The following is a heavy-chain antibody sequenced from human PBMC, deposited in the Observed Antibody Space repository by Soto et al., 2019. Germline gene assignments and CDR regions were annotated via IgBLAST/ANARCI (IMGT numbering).Heavy chain of an antibody. D-gene: IGHD3-22*01. V-gene: IGHV1-69*13. CDR3: ARVAAGGYDSSGYSYDPPHDY. Sequence: SVKVSCKASGGTFSSYAISWVRQAPGQGLEWMGGIIPIFGTANYAQKFQGRVTITADESTSTAYMELSSLRSEDTAVYYCARVAAGGYDSSGYSYDPPHDYWGQGTLVTVSS. CDR1: GGTFSSYA. CDR2: IIPIFGTA. J-gene: IGHJ4*02.